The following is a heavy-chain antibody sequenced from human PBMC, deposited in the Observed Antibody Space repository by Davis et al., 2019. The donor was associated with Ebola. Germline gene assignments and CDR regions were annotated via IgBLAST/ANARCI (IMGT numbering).Heavy chain of an antibody. CDR1: GYTFTSYD. CDR3: AKDSSGVVGANDFDY. Sequence: ASVKVSCKASGYTFTSYDINWVRQATGQGLEWMGWMNPNSGNTGYAQKFQGRVTMTRNTSINTAYMELSSLRSEDTAVYFCAKDSSGVVGANDFDYWGQGTLVTVSS. CDR2: MNPNSGNT. V-gene: IGHV1-8*01. J-gene: IGHJ4*02. D-gene: IGHD1-26*01.